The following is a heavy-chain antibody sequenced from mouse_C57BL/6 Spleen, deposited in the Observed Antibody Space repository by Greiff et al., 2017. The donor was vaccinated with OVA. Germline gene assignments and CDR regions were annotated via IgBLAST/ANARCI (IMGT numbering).Heavy chain of an antibody. CDR2: IWTGGGT. D-gene: IGHD2-5*01. CDR1: GFSLTSYA. V-gene: IGHV2-9-1*01. J-gene: IGHJ1*03. CDR3: ARDYSNYVKYFDV. Sequence: VQLVESGPGLVAPSQSLSITCTVSGFSLTSYAISWVRQPPGKGLEWLGVIWTGGGTNYNSAHKSRLSISKENSKSQVFLKMNRLQTDDTARYYGARDYSNYVKYFDVWGTGTTVTVSS.